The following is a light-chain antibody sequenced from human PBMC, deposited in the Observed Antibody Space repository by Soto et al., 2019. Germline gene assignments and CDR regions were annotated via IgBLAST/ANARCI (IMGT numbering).Light chain of an antibody. Sequence: DIQMAQSPSSLSASVGDRVTITCRASQSIRTYLNWYQQKPGRAPKVLIYSVSTLGSGVPSRFSGSGSGTEFTLTISSLQPEDFATYFCQQGYSTPTFGQGTRLEN. CDR1: QSIRTY. V-gene: IGKV1-39*01. CDR2: SVS. J-gene: IGKJ5*01. CDR3: QQGYSTPT.